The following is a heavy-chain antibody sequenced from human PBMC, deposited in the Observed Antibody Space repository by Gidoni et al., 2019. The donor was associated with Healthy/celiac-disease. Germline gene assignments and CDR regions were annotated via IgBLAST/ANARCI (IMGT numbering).Heavy chain of an antibody. CDR2: ISYDGSNK. Sequence: QVPLVESGGGVVQPGRSLRLSCAASGLTLGSDAMPWVRQAPGKGLEWLAVISYDGSNKYYADSVKGRFTISRDNSKNTLYLQMNSLRAEDTAVYYCARDPIYYGSGSPPYYYYYYGMDVWGQGTTVTVSS. D-gene: IGHD3-10*01. CDR3: ARDPIYYGSGSPPYYYYYYGMDV. V-gene: IGHV3-30-3*01. J-gene: IGHJ6*02. CDR1: GLTLGSDA.